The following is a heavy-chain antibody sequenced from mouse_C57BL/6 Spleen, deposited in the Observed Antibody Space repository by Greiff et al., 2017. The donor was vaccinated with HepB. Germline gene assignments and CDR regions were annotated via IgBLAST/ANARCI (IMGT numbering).Heavy chain of an antibody. CDR3: ARFCDGYSRFAY. J-gene: IGHJ3*01. CDR2: ISSGGSYT. CDR1: GFTFSSYG. D-gene: IGHD2-3*01. Sequence: EVQLVESGGDLVKPGGSLKLSCAASGFTFSSYGMSWVRQTPDKRLEWVATISSGGSYTYYPDSVKGRFTISRDNAKNTLYLQMSSLKSEDTAMYYCARFCDGYSRFAYWGQGTLVTVSA. V-gene: IGHV5-6*01.